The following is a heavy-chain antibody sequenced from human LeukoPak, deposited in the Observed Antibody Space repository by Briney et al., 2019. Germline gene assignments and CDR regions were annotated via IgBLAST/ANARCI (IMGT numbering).Heavy chain of an antibody. V-gene: IGHV3-21*01. CDR1: GFTFSRYS. J-gene: IGHJ4*02. CDR3: ARVGDTSGYLIYSFDY. CDR2: ISTSSIYI. D-gene: IGHD3-22*01. Sequence: AGGSLRLSCRASGFTFSRYSMIWVRQAPGKGLEWVAFISTSSIYIYYADSVKGRFTISRDNAKNSLYLQMNSLRAEDTAVYYCARVGDTSGYLIYSFDYWGQGTLVTVSS.